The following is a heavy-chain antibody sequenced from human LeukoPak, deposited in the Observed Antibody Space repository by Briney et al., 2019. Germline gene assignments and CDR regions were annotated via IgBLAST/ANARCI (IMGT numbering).Heavy chain of an antibody. CDR3: ARHVSLDIVVVPAAISV. Sequence: SETLSLTCTVSAYFISSGYYWGWIRQPPGKGLEWIGSIYHSGSTYYNPSLKSRVTISVDTSKNQFSLKLSSVAAADTAVYYCARHVSLDIVVVPAAISVWGQGTMVTVSS. CDR2: IYHSGST. CDR1: AYFISSGYY. J-gene: IGHJ3*01. D-gene: IGHD2-2*01. V-gene: IGHV4-38-2*02.